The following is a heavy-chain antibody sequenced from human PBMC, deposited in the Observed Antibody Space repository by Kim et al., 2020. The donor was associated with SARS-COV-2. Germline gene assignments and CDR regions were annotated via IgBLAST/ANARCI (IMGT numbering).Heavy chain of an antibody. J-gene: IGHJ2*01. V-gene: IGHV3-23*01. CDR3: SGHLHATTVTFYWYFGL. Sequence: GGSLRLSCAASGFTFRNSAMSWVRQAPGKGLQWVAGIFGSGSGTYYADSVNGRLSISRDNSQSTLFLQMDNLRAEDTAVYYCSGHLHATTVTFYWYFGLWGRGTLVPVSS. CDR1: GFTFRNSA. CDR2: IFGSGSGT. D-gene: IGHD2-2*01.